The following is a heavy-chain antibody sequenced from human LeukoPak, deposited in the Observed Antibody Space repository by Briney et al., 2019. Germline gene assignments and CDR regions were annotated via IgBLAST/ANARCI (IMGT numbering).Heavy chain of an antibody. CDR2: INHSGST. D-gene: IGHD3-22*01. Sequence: SETLSLTCAVYGGSFSGYYWSWIRQPPGKGLEWIGEINHSGSTNYNPSLKSRVTISVDTSKNQFSLKLSSVTAADTAVYYCARAGNYYDSSGYSDWGQGTLVTASS. J-gene: IGHJ4*02. CDR1: GGSFSGYY. CDR3: ARAGNYYDSSGYSD. V-gene: IGHV4-34*01.